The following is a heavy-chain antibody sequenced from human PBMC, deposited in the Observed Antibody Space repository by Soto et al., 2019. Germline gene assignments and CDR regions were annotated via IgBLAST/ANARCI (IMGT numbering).Heavy chain of an antibody. CDR1: GGTFSSYA. V-gene: IGHV1-69*13. Sequence: ASVKVSCKASGGTFSSYAMSWVRQAPGQGLEWMGGIIPIFGTANYAQKFQGRVTITADESTSTAYMELSSLRSEDTAVYYCASVPYSSSSLDAFDIWGQGTTVTVSS. J-gene: IGHJ3*02. CDR3: ASVPYSSSSLDAFDI. CDR2: IIPIFGTA. D-gene: IGHD6-6*01.